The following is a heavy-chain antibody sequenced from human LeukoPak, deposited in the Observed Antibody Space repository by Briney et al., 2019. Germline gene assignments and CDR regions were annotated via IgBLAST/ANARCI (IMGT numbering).Heavy chain of an antibody. CDR1: GFIFSPYA. V-gene: IGHV3-64D*06. J-gene: IGHJ4*02. D-gene: IGHD6-13*01. CDR2: ISSEGKTT. CDR3: VKDRWVDH. Sequence: GGSLRLSCSASGFIFSPYAMHWVRQAPGKGLEYVSSISSEGKTTYYADSVKGKFTISRDNSKNTLYLQMSSLRPEDTAVYYCVKDRWVDHWGQGTLVTVSS.